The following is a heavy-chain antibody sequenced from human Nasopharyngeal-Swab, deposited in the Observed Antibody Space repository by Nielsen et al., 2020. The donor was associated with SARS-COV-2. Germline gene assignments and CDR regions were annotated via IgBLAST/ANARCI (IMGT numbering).Heavy chain of an antibody. CDR3: ARRFAVVRWLQYWYFDL. V-gene: IGHV4-34*01. D-gene: IGHD2-21*01. CDR1: GGSFSGYY. Sequence: GSLRLSCAVYGGSFSGYYWSWIRQPPGKGLEWIGEINHSGSTNYNPSLKSRVTISVDTSKNQFSLKLSSVTAADTAVYYCARRFAVVRWLQYWYFDLWGRGTLVTVSS. CDR2: INHSGST. J-gene: IGHJ2*01.